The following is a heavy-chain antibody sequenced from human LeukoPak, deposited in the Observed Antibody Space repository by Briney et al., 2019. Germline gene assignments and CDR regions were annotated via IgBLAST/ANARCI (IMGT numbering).Heavy chain of an antibody. V-gene: IGHV1-8*01. Sequence: ASVTVSFKASVYTFTSCDINWVRQATGQGLEWMGWMNPKSGNTGYEQRFQGRITMTRDISIGTAYMELSNLTSEDTAIYYRTRGSSGRRDNWGQGTLVTVSA. CDR2: MNPKSGNT. CDR1: VYTFTSCD. D-gene: IGHD6-19*01. J-gene: IGHJ4*02. CDR3: TRGSSGRRDN.